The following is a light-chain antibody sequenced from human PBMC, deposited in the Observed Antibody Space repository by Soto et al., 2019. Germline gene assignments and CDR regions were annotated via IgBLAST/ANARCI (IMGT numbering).Light chain of an antibody. CDR1: QRISVF. J-gene: IGKJ2*01. CDR2: GGS. CDR3: HQYGTSPPA. Sequence: DIQMTQSPSTLSASVGDRVTITCRASQRISVFLAWYQQRPREAPKLLIYGGSSLESGVPSRFSDSGSGTEFTLTISSLQPTDFATYYCHQYGTSPPAFGQGTKLEI. V-gene: IGKV1-5*01.